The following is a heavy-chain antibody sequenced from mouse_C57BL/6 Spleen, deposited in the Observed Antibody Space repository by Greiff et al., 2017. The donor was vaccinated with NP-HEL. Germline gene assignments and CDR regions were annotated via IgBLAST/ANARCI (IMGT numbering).Heavy chain of an antibody. CDR1: GYTFTSYW. J-gene: IGHJ3*01. CDR3: AGTAWFAY. CDR2: IDPSDSYT. V-gene: IGHV1-69*01. Sequence: QVQLQQPGAELVMPGASVKLSCKASGYTFTSYWMHWVKQRPGQGLEWIGEIDPSDSYTNYNQKFKGKSTLTVNKSSSTAYMELRSLTSEDSAVYYCAGTAWFAYWGQGTLVTVSA. D-gene: IGHD3-3*01.